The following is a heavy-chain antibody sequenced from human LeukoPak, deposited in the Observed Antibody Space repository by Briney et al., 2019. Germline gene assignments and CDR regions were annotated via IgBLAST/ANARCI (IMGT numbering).Heavy chain of an antibody. D-gene: IGHD3-9*01. CDR2: IYYSGST. CDR3: ARALDYDILTGPDAFDI. J-gene: IGHJ3*02. CDR1: GGSISSSSYY. Sequence: PSETLSLTCTVSGGSISSSSYYWGWIRQPPGKGLEWIGSIYYSGSTYYNPSLKSRVTIAVATSKNQFSLKLTSVTAADTAVYYCARALDYDILTGPDAFDIWGQGTMVTVSS. V-gene: IGHV4-39*07.